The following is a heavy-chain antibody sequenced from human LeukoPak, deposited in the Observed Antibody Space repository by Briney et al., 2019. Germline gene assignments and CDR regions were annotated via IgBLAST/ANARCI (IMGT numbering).Heavy chain of an antibody. D-gene: IGHD3-3*01. J-gene: IGHJ5*02. CDR3: ARRAAYYDFWSGYYSWFDP. CDR1: GGTFSSYA. Sequence: SVEVSCKASGGTFSSYAISWVRQAPGQGLEWMGGTIPIFGTANYAQKFQGRVTITADESTSTAYMELSSLRSEDTAVYYCARRAAYYDFWSGYYSWFDPWGQGTLVTVSS. V-gene: IGHV1-69*01. CDR2: TIPIFGTA.